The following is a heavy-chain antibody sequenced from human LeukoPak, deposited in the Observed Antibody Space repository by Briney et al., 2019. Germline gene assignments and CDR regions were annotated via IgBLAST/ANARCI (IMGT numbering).Heavy chain of an antibody. CDR1: GFTFSSYS. CDR2: ISSSSSYI. V-gene: IGHV3-21*01. J-gene: IGHJ5*02. CDR3: ARDEGENWFDP. Sequence: GGSLRLSCAASGFTFSSYSMNWVRQAPGEGLEWVSSISSSSSYIYYADSVKGRFTISRDNAKNSLYLQMNSLRAEDTAVYYCARDEGENWFDPWGQGTLVTVSS.